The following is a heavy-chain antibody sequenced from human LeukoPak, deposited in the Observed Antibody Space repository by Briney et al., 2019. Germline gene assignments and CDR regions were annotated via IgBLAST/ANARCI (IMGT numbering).Heavy chain of an antibody. CDR1: GGSISSGGYS. D-gene: IGHD7-27*01. Sequence: SETLSLTCAVSGGSISSGGYSWSWIRQPPGKGLEWIGYIYHSGSTYYNPSLKSRVTISVDRSKNQSSLKLSSVTAADTAVYYCARESGTGEYLDYWGQGTLVTVSS. CDR2: IYHSGST. V-gene: IGHV4-30-2*01. CDR3: ARESGTGEYLDY. J-gene: IGHJ4*02.